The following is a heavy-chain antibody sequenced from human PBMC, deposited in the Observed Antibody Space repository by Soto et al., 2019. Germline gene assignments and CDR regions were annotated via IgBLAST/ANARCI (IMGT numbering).Heavy chain of an antibody. CDR1: VFTFSSYN. CDR3: ARSRCSSTSCYLVH. J-gene: IGHJ4*02. V-gene: IGHV1-69*02. D-gene: IGHD2-2*01. CDR2: IIPILGIA. Sequence: KVSCKASVFTFSSYNISCVRQAPGQGLEWMGRIIPILGIANYAQKFQGRVTITADKSTSTAYMELSSLRSEDTAVYYCARSRCSSTSCYLVHWGQGTLVTVSS.